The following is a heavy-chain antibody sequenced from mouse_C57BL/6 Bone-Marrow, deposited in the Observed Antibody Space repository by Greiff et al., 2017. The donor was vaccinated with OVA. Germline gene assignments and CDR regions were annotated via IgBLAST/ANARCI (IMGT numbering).Heavy chain of an antibody. V-gene: IGHV7-3*01. CDR1: GFTFTDYY. J-gene: IGHJ4*01. CDR3: ARLYGNYGGVYYYAMDY. D-gene: IGHD2-1*01. Sequence: EVMLVESGGGLVQPGGSLSLSCAASGFTFTDYYMSWVRQPPGKALEWLGFIRNKANGYTTEYSASVKGRFTISRDNSQSILYLQMNALRAEDSATYYCARLYGNYGGVYYYAMDYWGQGTSVTVSS. CDR2: IRNKANGYTT.